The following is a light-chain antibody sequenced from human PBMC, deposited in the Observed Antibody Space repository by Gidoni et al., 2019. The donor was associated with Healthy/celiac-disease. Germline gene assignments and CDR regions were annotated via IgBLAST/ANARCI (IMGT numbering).Light chain of an antibody. V-gene: IGKV1-12*01. CDR3: QQANSCPLT. J-gene: IGKJ4*01. Sequence: DTHISHSPSSVSASVGDRVTIPCRASQGISSWLAWYQQKPGKAPKLLIYAASSWQSGVPSRFSGSGSGTEFTLTISSLQPEDFATYYCQQANSCPLTFGEXTKVEIK. CDR1: QGISSW. CDR2: AAS.